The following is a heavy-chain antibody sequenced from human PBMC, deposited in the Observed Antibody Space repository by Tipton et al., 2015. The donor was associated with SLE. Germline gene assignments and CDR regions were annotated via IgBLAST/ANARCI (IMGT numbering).Heavy chain of an antibody. V-gene: IGHV4-38-2*02. Sequence: GLVKPSETLSLICTVSGYSISSGYYWGWIRQPPGKGLEWIGSIYYSGSTNYNPSLKSRVTISVDTSKNQFSLKLSSVTAADTAVYYCARVPGVGDFDLWGRGTLVTVSS. CDR3: ARVPGVGDFDL. CDR2: IYYSGST. D-gene: IGHD2-15*01. CDR1: GYSISSGYY. J-gene: IGHJ2*01.